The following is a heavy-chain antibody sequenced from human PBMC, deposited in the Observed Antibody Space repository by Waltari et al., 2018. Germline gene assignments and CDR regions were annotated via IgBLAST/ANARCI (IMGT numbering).Heavy chain of an antibody. D-gene: IGHD6-19*01. CDR1: GYTFTSYA. V-gene: IGHV1-3*01. CDR2: INSGNGNT. CDR3: AGEHSHSSGWYWDY. J-gene: IGHJ4*02. Sequence: QVQLVQSGAEVKKPGASVKVSCKASGYTFTSYAMHWVRQAPGQRLEWMGWINSGNGNTKYSQKFQGRVTITSDTSASTAYMELSSLRSEDTAVYYCAGEHSHSSGWYWDYWGQGTLVTVSS.